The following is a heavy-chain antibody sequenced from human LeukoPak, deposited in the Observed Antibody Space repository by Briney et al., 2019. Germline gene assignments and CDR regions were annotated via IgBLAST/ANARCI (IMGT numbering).Heavy chain of an antibody. Sequence: SETLSLTCAVYGGSFSGYYWSWIRQPPGKGLEWIGEINHSGSTNYNPSLKSRVTISVDTSKNQFSLKLSSVTAADTAVYYCARGYSLDFWGQGTLVTVSS. CDR3: ARGYSLDF. D-gene: IGHD1-1*01. CDR2: INHSGST. CDR1: GGSFSGYY. J-gene: IGHJ4*02. V-gene: IGHV4-34*01.